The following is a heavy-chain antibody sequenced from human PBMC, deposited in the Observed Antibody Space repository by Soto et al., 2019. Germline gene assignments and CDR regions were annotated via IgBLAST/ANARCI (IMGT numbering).Heavy chain of an antibody. D-gene: IGHD3-3*01. CDR2: INSDGRST. CDR3: ARVPLLRFLEWFEVSDYYYYMDV. J-gene: IGHJ6*03. Sequence: GGSLRLSCAASGFTFSSYWMHWVRQAPGKGLVWVSRINSDGRSTSNADYVKGQLNISRDNAKNTFYLQMNSLRAEDTAVYYCARVPLLRFLEWFEVSDYYYYMDVWGKGTTVTVSS. CDR1: GFTFSSYW. V-gene: IGHV3-74*01.